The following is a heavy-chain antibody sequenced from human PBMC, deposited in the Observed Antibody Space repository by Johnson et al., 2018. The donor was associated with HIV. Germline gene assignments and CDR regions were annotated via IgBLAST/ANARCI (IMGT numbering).Heavy chain of an antibody. CDR1: GFSFRSHA. V-gene: IGHV3-30*04. CDR2: ISNDEGDK. CDR3: ARGNSVAARTGAFDI. D-gene: IGHD6-6*01. J-gene: IGHJ3*02. Sequence: VQLVESGGGVVQPGRSLRLSCAASGFSFRSHAMHWVRQAPGKGLEWVAVISNDEGDKYYADSVKDRFTISRDNSKNTLCLQMNSLRPEDTAVFYCARGNSVAARTGAFDIWGQGTMVTVSS.